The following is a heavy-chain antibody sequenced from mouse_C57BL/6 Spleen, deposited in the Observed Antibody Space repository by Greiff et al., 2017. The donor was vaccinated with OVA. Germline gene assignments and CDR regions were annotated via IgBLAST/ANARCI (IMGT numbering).Heavy chain of an antibody. D-gene: IGHD2-1*01. V-gene: IGHV1-52*01. J-gene: IGHJ3*01. Sequence: VQLQQPGAELVRPGSSVKLSCKASGYTFTSYWMHWVKQRPIQGLEWIGNIDPSDSETHYNQKFKDKATLTVDQSYSTAYMQLSSLTSEDSAVYYCAREDGNFSWFAYWGQGTLVTVSA. CDR2: IDPSDSET. CDR3: AREDGNFSWFAY. CDR1: GYTFTSYW.